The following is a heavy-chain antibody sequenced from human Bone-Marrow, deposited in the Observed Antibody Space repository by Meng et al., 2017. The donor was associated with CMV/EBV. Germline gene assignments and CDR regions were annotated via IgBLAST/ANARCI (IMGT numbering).Heavy chain of an antibody. CDR2: INPSGGST. D-gene: IGHD3-3*01. CDR1: GYTFTSYY. CDR3: ARDPQPRMGYDFWRGGWFDP. J-gene: IGHJ5*02. Sequence: ASVKVSCKASGYTFTSYYMHWVRQAPGQGLEWMGIINPSGGSTSYAQKFQGRVTMTRDTSTSTVYLELSSLRSEDTAVYYCARDPQPRMGYDFWRGGWFDPLGQGTLVTVS. V-gene: IGHV1-46*01.